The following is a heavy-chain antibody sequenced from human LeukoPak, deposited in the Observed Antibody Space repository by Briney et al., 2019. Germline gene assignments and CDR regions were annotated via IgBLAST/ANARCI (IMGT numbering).Heavy chain of an antibody. D-gene: IGHD4-17*01. CDR2: IYYSGNT. Sequence: SETLSLTCTVSGGSINTYYRSWIRQAPGKGLEWIGHIYYSGNTNYNPSLNSRVTISVDTSKNQFSLRLSSVTAADTAVYYCARRGDYVGLDYWGQGILVTVSS. J-gene: IGHJ4*02. CDR3: ARRGDYVGLDY. CDR1: GGSINTYY. V-gene: IGHV4-59*08.